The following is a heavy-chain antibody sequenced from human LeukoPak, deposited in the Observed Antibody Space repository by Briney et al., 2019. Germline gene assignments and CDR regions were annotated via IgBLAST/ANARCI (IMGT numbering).Heavy chain of an antibody. D-gene: IGHD5-18*01. CDR2: IYYSGST. CDR1: GGSITSYY. Sequence: SETLSLTCTVSGGSITSYYWTWIRQPPGKGLEWIGSIYYSGSTNYNPSLKSRVTISVDTSKNQFSLKLSSVTAADTAVYYCARGRYSYGNAFDYWGQGTLVTVSS. V-gene: IGHV4-59*12. CDR3: ARGRYSYGNAFDY. J-gene: IGHJ4*02.